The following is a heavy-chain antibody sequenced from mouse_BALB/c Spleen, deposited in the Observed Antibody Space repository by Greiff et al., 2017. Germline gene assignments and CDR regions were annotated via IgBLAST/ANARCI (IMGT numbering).Heavy chain of an antibody. CDR3: ARDYSYAMDY. V-gene: IGHV1-20*02. D-gene: IGHD1-1*01. CDR1: GYSFTGYF. CDR2: INPYNGDT. Sequence: EVQLQQSGPELVKPGASVKISCKASGYSFTGYFMNWVMQSHGKSLEWIGRINPYNGDTFYNQKFKGKATLTVDKSSSTAHMELRSLASEDSAVYYCARDYSYAMDYWGQGTSVTVSS. J-gene: IGHJ4*01.